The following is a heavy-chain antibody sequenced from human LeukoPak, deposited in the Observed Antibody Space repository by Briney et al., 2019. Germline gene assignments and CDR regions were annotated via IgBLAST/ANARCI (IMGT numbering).Heavy chain of an antibody. D-gene: IGHD3-3*01. V-gene: IGHV1-2*02. J-gene: IGHJ6*03. CDR2: INPNSGGT. CDR3: ARRLSDYYYYYMDV. CDR1: GHTFTGYY. Sequence: ASVTVSFTASGHTFTGYYMHWVRQAPGQGLEWMGCINPNSGGTNYAQKFQGRVTMTRDTAISTAYMELSRLRSDDTAVDYCARRLSDYYYYYMDVWGKGTTVTVSS.